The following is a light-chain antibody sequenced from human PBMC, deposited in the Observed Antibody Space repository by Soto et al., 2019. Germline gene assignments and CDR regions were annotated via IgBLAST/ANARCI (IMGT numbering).Light chain of an antibody. CDR2: DTS. CDR3: QQYDSSPRT. J-gene: IGKJ1*01. CDR1: QSLSSNF. Sequence: EIVLTQSPGTLSFSPWERATLSCTASQSLSSNFLAWYQQKPGQAPRLLIYDTSSRATGIPDRFSGSGSGTDFTLTISRLEPEDFAVYHCQQYDSSPRTFGQGTKVDIK. V-gene: IGKV3-20*01.